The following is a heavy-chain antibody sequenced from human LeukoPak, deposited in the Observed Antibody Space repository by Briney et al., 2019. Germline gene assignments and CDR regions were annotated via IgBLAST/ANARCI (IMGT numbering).Heavy chain of an antibody. CDR1: GYSFTIYW. V-gene: IGHV5-51*01. J-gene: IGHJ3*02. D-gene: IGHD1-26*01. CDR2: IYPGDSDT. CDR3: ARLSGSYYSAFDI. Sequence: GESLKISCKGSGYSFTIYWIGWVRQMPGKGLEWMGIIYPGDSDTRYSPSFEGQVTISADKSSSTAYLQWSSLKASDTAMYYCARLSGSYYSAFDIWGQGTMVTVSS.